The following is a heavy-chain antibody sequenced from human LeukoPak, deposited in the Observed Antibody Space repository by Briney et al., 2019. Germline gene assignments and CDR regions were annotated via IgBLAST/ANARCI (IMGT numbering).Heavy chain of an antibody. V-gene: IGHV1-46*01. CDR1: GYTLTSYY. D-gene: IGHD3-22*01. CDR3: ARDLVDDSSGYYSRGPSPGY. CDR2: INPSGGST. Sequence: ASVKVSCKASGYTLTSYYMHWVRQAPGQGLEWMGIINPSGGSTSYAQKFQGRVTMTRDTSTSTVYMELSSLRSEDTAVYYCARDLVDDSSGYYSRGPSPGYWGQGTLVTVSS. J-gene: IGHJ4*02.